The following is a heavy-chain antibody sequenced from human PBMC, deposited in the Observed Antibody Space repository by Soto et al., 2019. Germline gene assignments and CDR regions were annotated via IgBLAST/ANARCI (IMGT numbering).Heavy chain of an antibody. V-gene: IGHV3-48*02. Sequence: EVQVVESGGGLVQPGGSLRLSCAASGFTFSSNSMNWVRQAPGKGLEWISYISSSSSTIYADSVKGRVTISRDNAKNSRYLQMNSLTHVDTTVNYCARVIWSGHLTSDLWGQGTRVTVSS. CDR3: ARVIWSGHLTSDL. D-gene: IGHD3-3*01. CDR2: ISSSSSTI. J-gene: IGHJ5*02. CDR1: GFTFSSNS.